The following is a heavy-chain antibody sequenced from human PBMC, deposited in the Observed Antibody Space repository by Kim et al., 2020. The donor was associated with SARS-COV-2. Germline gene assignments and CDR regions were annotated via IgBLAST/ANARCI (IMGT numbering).Heavy chain of an antibody. J-gene: IGHJ4*02. Sequence: ASVKVSCKASGYTFTVYYMHWVRQAPGQGLEWMGWINPNSGGTNYAQKFQGRVTMTRDTSISTAYMELSRLRSDDTAVYYCARGSPFYGSGEQLDDYWGQGTLVTVSS. V-gene: IGHV1-2*02. CDR2: INPNSGGT. CDR1: GYTFTVYY. D-gene: IGHD3-10*01. CDR3: ARGSPFYGSGEQLDDY.